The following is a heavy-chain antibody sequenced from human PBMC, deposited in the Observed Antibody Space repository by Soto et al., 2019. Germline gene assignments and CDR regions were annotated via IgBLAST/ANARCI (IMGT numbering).Heavy chain of an antibody. J-gene: IGHJ4*02. CDR3: ARVCGSGDCSFY. Sequence: LCGGSISSGDYHWSWIRQPPGKGLEWIGYIYFSGSTYYNPSLKSRVTISVDTSKNQFSLKLSSVTAADTAVYYCARVCGSGDCSFYWGQGTLVTVSS. D-gene: IGHD2-21*02. V-gene: IGHV4-30-4*01. CDR2: IYFSGST. CDR1: GGSISSGDYH.